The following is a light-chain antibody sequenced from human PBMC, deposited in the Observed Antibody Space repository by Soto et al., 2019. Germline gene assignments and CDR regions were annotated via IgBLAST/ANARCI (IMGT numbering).Light chain of an antibody. V-gene: IGLV2-11*01. CDR1: SSDVGGYNY. J-gene: IGLJ2*01. Sequence: HSVLTQPRSVSGSTGQSVTISCTGTSSDVGGYNYVSWYQQHPGKAPKLMIYDVSKRPSGVPDRFSGSKSGNTASLTISGIQAEDEADYYCCSYAGSYTVVFGGGTKLTVL. CDR3: CSYAGSYTVV. CDR2: DVS.